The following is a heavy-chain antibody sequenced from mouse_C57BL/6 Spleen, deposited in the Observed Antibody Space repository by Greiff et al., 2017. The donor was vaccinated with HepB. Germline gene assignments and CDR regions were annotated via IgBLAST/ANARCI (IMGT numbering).Heavy chain of an antibody. D-gene: IGHD1-1*01. CDR2: IDPENGDT. J-gene: IGHJ3*01. CDR1: GFNIKDDY. V-gene: IGHV14-4*01. CDR3: TTPYYYGSKGTWFAY. Sequence: DVKLQESGAELVRPGASVKLSCTASGFNIKDDYMHWVKQRPEQGLEWIGWIDPENGDTEYASKFQGKATITADTSSNTAYLQLSSLTSEDTAVYYCTTPYYYGSKGTWFAYWGQGTLVTVSA.